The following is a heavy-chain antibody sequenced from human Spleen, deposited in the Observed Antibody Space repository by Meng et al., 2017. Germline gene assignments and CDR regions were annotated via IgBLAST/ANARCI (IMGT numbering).Heavy chain of an antibody. J-gene: IGHJ4*02. D-gene: IGHD6-19*01. CDR3: AKHGVWLIWVAN. CDR2: IHYSGTT. Sequence: QVQLQESGPGLVKPSETLSLTCHVSGASISTNNYWGGIRQPPGKGLEWIGSIHYSGTTYHNPSLWGRVTISADTSKNQFSLKLSSVTAADTAVYYCAKHGVWLIWVANWGQGTLVTVSS. CDR1: GASISTNNY. V-gene: IGHV4-39*01.